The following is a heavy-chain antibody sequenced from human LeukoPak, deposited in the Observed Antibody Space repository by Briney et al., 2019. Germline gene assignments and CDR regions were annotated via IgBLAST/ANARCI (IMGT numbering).Heavy chain of an antibody. CDR1: GFIFDDYD. J-gene: IGHJ4*02. CDR3: ARGFRGWYAEGFDY. CDR2: INWNANSI. Sequence: GGSLRLSCAATGFIFDDYDMSWVRQAPGKGLEWVSNINWNANSIGYADSVKGRFTISRDNAKNSLYLQMNSLRAEDTAVYYCARGFRGWYAEGFDYWGQGTVVTVSS. V-gene: IGHV3-20*04. D-gene: IGHD6-19*01.